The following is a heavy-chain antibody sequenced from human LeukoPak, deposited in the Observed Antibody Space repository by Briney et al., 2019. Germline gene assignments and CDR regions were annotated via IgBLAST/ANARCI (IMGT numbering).Heavy chain of an antibody. J-gene: IGHJ4*02. CDR1: GFTFSSYW. V-gene: IGHV3-7*01. Sequence: PGGSLRLSCAASGFTFSSYWMNWVRQAPGKALEGVANIKEYGSEKYYVDSVKGRFTISRDNAKNSLYLQMNSLRAEDTAVYYCARDPSSLRDSFDYWGQGTLVTVSS. CDR3: ARDPSSLRDSFDY. CDR2: IKEYGSEK.